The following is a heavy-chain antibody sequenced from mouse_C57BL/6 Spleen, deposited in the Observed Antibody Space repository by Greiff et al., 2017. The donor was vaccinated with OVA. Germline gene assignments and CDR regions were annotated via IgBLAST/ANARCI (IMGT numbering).Heavy chain of an antibody. J-gene: IGHJ4*01. CDR1: GYSFTGYY. V-gene: IGHV1-42*01. D-gene: IGHD2-2*01. CDR3: ARSGLRRGSYYAMDY. Sequence: EVKLQESGPELVKPGASVKISCKASGYSFTGYYMNWVKQSPEKSLEWIGEINPSTGGTTYNQKFKAKATLTVDKSSSTAYMQLKSLTSEDSAVYYCARSGLRRGSYYAMDYWGQGTSVTVSS. CDR2: INPSTGGT.